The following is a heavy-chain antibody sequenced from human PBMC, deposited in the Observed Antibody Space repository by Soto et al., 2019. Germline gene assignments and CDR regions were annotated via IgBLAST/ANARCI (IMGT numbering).Heavy chain of an antibody. D-gene: IGHD2-21*01. CDR3: ENGRGPYQVKYGMDV. CDR2: IDWNSGSV. CDR1: GFTFDDYA. V-gene: IGHV3-9*01. Sequence: EVQLVESGGRLVQPGRSLRLSCAASGFTFDDYAMHWVRQRPGKGLEWVSGIDWNSGSVDYAGSLKGRFTIYRDNADKALYLQMRSLRADDTALYYCENGRGPYQVKYGMDVWGQGTTVTVSS. J-gene: IGHJ6*02.